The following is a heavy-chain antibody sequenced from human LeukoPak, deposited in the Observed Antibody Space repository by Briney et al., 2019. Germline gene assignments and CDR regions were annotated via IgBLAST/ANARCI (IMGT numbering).Heavy chain of an antibody. D-gene: IGHD3-3*01. V-gene: IGHV3-64*01. Sequence: PGGSLRLSCAASGFTFSSYAMHWVRQAPGKGLEYVSAISSNGGSTYYANSVKGRFTISRDNSKNTPYLQMGSLRAEDMAVYYCARSIYDFWSGYGWFDPWGQGTLVTVSS. CDR1: GFTFSSYA. CDR2: ISSNGGST. J-gene: IGHJ5*02. CDR3: ARSIYDFWSGYGWFDP.